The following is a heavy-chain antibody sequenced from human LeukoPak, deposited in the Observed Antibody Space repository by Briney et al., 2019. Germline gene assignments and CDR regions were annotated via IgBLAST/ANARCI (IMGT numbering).Heavy chain of an antibody. CDR1: RGSISSGGYY. CDR2: IFYSGST. Sequence: SQTLSLTCTVPRGSISSGGYYWSWIRQHPGKGLEWIGHIFYSGSTYYNPSLESRFSISVDKSKNQLSLKLSSLSAADTAVDYCAIYLCPLTYYGSGMGFDPWGQGTLVTVSS. D-gene: IGHD3-10*01. CDR3: AIYLCPLTYYGSGMGFDP. V-gene: IGHV4-31*03. J-gene: IGHJ5*02.